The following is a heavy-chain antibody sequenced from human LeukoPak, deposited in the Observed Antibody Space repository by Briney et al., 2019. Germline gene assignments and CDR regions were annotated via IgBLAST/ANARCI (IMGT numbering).Heavy chain of an antibody. V-gene: IGHV1-2*02. CDR1: GYTFTGYY. J-gene: IGHJ4*02. D-gene: IGHD3-22*01. CDR2: INPNSGGT. Sequence: GASVKVSCKASGYTFTGYYMHWVRQAPGQGLEWMGWINPNSGGTNYAQKFQGRVTMTRDTSISTAYMELSRLRSDDTAVYYCARDLGDGYYYDSSGHAFFYWGQGTLVTVSS. CDR3: ARDLGDGYYYDSSGHAFFY.